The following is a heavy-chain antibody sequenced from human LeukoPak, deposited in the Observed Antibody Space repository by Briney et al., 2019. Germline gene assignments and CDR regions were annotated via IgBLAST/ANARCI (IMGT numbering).Heavy chain of an antibody. J-gene: IGHJ4*02. CDR3: VRVNGYDSSGYYFDY. CDR2: INHSGST. D-gene: IGHD3-22*01. CDR1: GGSFSGYY. V-gene: IGHV4-34*01. Sequence: SETLSLTCAVYGGSFSGYYWSWIRQPPGKGLEWIGEINHSGSTNYNPSLKSRVSISVDTSKNQFSLKLSSVTAADTAVYYCVRVNGYDSSGYYFDYWGQGTLVTVSS.